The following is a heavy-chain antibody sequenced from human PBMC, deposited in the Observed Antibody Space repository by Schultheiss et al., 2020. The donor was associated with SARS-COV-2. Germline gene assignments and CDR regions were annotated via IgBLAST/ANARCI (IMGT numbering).Heavy chain of an antibody. CDR1: GFTFSDYY. J-gene: IGHJ5*02. CDR2: ISSSSSYI. Sequence: GGSLRLSCAASGFTFSDYYMSWIRQAPGKGLEWVSSISSSSSYIYYADSVKGRFTISRDNSKNTLYLQMNSLRAEDTAVYYCARTQYSSKGWPWGQGTLVTVSS. CDR3: ARTQYSSKGWP. D-gene: IGHD6-13*01. V-gene: IGHV3-11*03.